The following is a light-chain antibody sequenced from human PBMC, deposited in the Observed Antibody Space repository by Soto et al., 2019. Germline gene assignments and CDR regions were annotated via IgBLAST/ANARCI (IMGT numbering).Light chain of an antibody. CDR2: EVT. CDR1: SSDVGAFDF. V-gene: IGLV2-8*01. Sequence: QSALAQPPSASGSLGQSVTISCTGTSSDVGAFDFVSWYQQHPGKAPKLIIYEVTKWPSGVPNRFSGSQSGNTAALTVSGLQAEDEADYYCSSYAVSNIFVFGPGTKLTVL. CDR3: SSYAVSNIFV. J-gene: IGLJ1*01.